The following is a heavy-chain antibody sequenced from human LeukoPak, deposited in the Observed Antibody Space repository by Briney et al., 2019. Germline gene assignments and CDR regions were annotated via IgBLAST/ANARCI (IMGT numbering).Heavy chain of an antibody. Sequence: SETLSLTCTVSGGSISSYYWSWIRQPAGKGLEWIGRIYTSGSTNYNPSPKSRVTMSVDTSKNQFSLKLSSVTAADTAVYYCARDSVPAATIWFDPWGQGTLVTVSS. CDR2: IYTSGST. D-gene: IGHD2-2*01. CDR1: GGSISSYY. V-gene: IGHV4-4*07. CDR3: ARDSVPAATIWFDP. J-gene: IGHJ5*02.